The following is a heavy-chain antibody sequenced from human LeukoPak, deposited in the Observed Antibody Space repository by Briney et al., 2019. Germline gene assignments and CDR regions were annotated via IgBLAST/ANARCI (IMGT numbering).Heavy chain of an antibody. CDR3: ARDYVTGYSSGWYF. J-gene: IGHJ4*02. CDR1: GGSISSSSYY. Sequence: SETLSLTCTVSGGSISSSSYYWGWIRQPPGKGLEWIGSIYYSGSTYYNPSLKSRVTISVDTSKNQFSLKLSSVTAADTAVYYCARDYVTGYSSGWYFWGQGTLVTASS. D-gene: IGHD6-19*01. CDR2: IYYSGST. V-gene: IGHV4-39*07.